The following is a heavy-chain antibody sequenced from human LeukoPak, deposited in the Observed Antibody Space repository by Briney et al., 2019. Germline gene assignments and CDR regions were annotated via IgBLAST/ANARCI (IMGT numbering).Heavy chain of an antibody. V-gene: IGHV3-30*04. J-gene: IGHJ3*02. CDR3: ARVMTDFDGSGHDIQRGAFDI. D-gene: IGHD3-22*01. CDR2: ISYDGRYQ. Sequence: GRSLRLSCAASGFTFNRYRLHWVRQAPGKGLEWVAVISYDGRYQFYADSVKGRFTVSRDNSKNTLSLQMNSLRAEDTAVYHCARVMTDFDGSGHDIQRGAFDIWGQGTMVTVS. CDR1: GFTFNRYR.